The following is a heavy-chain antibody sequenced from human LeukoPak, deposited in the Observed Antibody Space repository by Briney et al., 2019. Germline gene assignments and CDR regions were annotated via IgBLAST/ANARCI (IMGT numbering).Heavy chain of an antibody. CDR3: VETGFDY. CDR1: GFTFGDYD. D-gene: IGHD3-3*01. Sequence: GGSLRLSCTASGFTFGDYDMSWVRQAPGKRLEWVGFIRGKAYGGTTEYAASVKGRFTISRDDSKSIAYLQMNSLKTEDTAVYYCVETGFDYWGQGTLVTVSS. J-gene: IGHJ4*02. CDR2: IRGKAYGGTT. V-gene: IGHV3-49*04.